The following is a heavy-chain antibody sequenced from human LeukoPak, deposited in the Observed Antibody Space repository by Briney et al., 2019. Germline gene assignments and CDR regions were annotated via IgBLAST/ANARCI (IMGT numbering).Heavy chain of an antibody. CDR2: ISHDGSNK. V-gene: IGHV3-30-3*01. Sequence: GESLKLSCAASGFTFNNYAMHWVRQAPGKGLEWIAIISHDGSNKYYADSVKGRFTISRDNSKNTLYLQMNSLRAEDTAVYYCARDQFGTGDRRDAFDIWGQGTMVTVSS. CDR1: GFTFNNYA. CDR3: ARDQFGTGDRRDAFDI. J-gene: IGHJ3*02. D-gene: IGHD7-27*01.